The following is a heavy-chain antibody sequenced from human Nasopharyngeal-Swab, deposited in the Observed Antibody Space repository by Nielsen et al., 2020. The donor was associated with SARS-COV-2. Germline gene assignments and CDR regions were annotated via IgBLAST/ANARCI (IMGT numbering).Heavy chain of an antibody. CDR2: ISSSSSYI. CDR1: GFTFSSYS. J-gene: IGHJ6*02. V-gene: IGHV3-21*01. CDR3: GRGHYGLDV. Sequence: GESLKISCAASGFTFSSYSMNWVRQAPGKGLERVSSISSSSSYIYYADSVKGRFTISRDNAKNSLYLEMNSLRVEDTAVYYCGRGHYGLDVWGQGTTVIVSS.